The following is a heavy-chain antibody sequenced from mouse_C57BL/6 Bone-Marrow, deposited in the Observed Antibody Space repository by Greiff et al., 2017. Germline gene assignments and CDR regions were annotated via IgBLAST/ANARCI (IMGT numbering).Heavy chain of an antibody. CDR3: ARRILPRGNYFDY. Sequence: EVMLVESGGGLVKPGGSLKLSCAASGFTFSDYGMHWVRQATEKGLEWVAYISSGSSTIYYADTVKGRFTISRDNAKNTLFLQMTSLRSEDTAMYYCARRILPRGNYFDYWGQGTTLTVSS. CDR1: GFTFSDYG. J-gene: IGHJ2*01. CDR2: ISSGSSTI. D-gene: IGHD1-1*01. V-gene: IGHV5-17*01.